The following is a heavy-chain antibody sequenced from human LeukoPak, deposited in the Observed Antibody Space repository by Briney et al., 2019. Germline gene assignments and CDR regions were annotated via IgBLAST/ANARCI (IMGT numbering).Heavy chain of an antibody. D-gene: IGHD3-22*01. CDR2: IYYSGST. V-gene: IGHV4-30-4*01. J-gene: IGHJ3*02. CDR3: ARDLYYYDSSGYSGAFDI. Sequence: SETLSLTCTVSGGSISSGDYYWSWIRQPPGKGLEWIGYIYYSGSTYYNPSLKSRVTISVDTSKNQFSLKLSSVTAADTAVYYCARDLYYYDSSGYSGAFDIWGQGTMVTVSS. CDR1: GGSISSGDYY.